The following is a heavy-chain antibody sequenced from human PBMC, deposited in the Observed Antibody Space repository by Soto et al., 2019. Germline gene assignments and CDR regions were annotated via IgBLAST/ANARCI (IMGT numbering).Heavy chain of an antibody. CDR3: ARNDVYDMAV. D-gene: IGHD3-16*01. CDR2: IHHSTGT. Sequence: QVQLQESGPGLVKPSGTLSLTCAVSGASISSSYWWSWVRQPPGKGLEWIGEIHHSTGTNSNPSLKSRVTISVDKSKNQLFLRLTSVTVADTAVYYCARNDVYDMAVWGQGTTVTVSS. CDR1: GASISSSYW. J-gene: IGHJ6*02. V-gene: IGHV4-4*02.